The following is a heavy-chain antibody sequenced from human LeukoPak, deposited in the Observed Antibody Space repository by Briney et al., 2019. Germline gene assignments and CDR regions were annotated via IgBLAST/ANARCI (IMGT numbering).Heavy chain of an antibody. Sequence: GGSLRLSCAASGFTFSSYSMNWVRQAPGKGLEWVSSIGSSSSYIYYADSVKGRFTISRDNAKNSLYLQMNSLRAEDTAVYYCARHSSSWYKDWFDPWGQGTLVTVSS. D-gene: IGHD6-13*01. CDR2: IGSSSSYI. CDR1: GFTFSSYS. V-gene: IGHV3-21*01. J-gene: IGHJ5*02. CDR3: ARHSSSWYKDWFDP.